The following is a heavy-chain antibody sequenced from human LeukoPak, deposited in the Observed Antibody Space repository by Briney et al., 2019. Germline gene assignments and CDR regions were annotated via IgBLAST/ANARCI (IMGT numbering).Heavy chain of an antibody. CDR2: IRDDGSLT. CDR1: GFTFSNYW. Sequence: GGSLRLSCAASGFTFSNYWMHWVRQVPGKGLVWVSRIRDDGSLTDYADSVKGRFTVSRDNAKNTLYLQMNSLRAEDTAVYYCARVSSGNQWQAIDYWGQGTLVAVFS. J-gene: IGHJ4*02. D-gene: IGHD1-14*01. CDR3: ARVSSGNQWQAIDY. V-gene: IGHV3-74*01.